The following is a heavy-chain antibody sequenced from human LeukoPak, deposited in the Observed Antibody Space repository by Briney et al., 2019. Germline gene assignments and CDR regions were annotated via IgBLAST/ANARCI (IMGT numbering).Heavy chain of an antibody. CDR3: ARNLKTEDGYNP. V-gene: IGHV1-2*02. Sequence: ASVKVSCKASGYTFTAYYIHWVRQAPGQGLEWMGWINPNSGVTKYTQKFQGRVTMTRDTSISTAYMELSSLISDDTAMYYCARNLKTEDGYNPWGQGTLVTVSS. CDR1: GYTFTAYY. D-gene: IGHD5-24*01. J-gene: IGHJ5*02. CDR2: INPNSGVT.